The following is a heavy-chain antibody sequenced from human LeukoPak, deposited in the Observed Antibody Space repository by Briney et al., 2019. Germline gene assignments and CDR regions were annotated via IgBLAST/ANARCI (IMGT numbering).Heavy chain of an antibody. V-gene: IGHV2-5*02. J-gene: IGHJ4*02. Sequence: SGPTLVNPTQTLTLTCTFSGFSLTSRPLGVAWMRQPPGKALEWLVFVYWDDDNRYNSSLRSRLTVTRDTSKNQVVLRMANMDPADTGTYFCAHRRGFNGDWNSGYFDYWGQGNLVTVSS. CDR1: GFSLTSRPLG. CDR3: AHRRGFNGDWNSGYFDY. D-gene: IGHD1-1*01. CDR2: VYWDDDN.